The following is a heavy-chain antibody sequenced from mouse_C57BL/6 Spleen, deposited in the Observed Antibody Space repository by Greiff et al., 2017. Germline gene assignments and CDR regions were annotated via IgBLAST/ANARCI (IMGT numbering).Heavy chain of an antibody. CDR1: GYTFTDYY. D-gene: IGHD1-1*01. CDR3: AREGDYYGSRYFDY. CDR2: IYPGSGNT. J-gene: IGHJ2*01. V-gene: IGHV1-76*01. Sequence: VQGVESGAELVRPGASVKLSCKASGYTFTDYYINWVKQRPGQGLEWIARIYPGSGNTYYNEKFKGKATLTAEKSSSTAYMQLSSLTSEDSAVYFCAREGDYYGSRYFDYWGQGTTLTVSS.